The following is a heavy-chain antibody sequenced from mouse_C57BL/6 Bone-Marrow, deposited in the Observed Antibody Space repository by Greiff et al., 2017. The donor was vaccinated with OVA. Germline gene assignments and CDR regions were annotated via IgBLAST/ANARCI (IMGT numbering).Heavy chain of an antibody. D-gene: IGHD1-1*01. V-gene: IGHV1-81*01. CDR1: GYTFTSYG. CDR3: ARKRITTVVAKDYFDY. J-gene: IGHJ2*01. CDR2: IYPRSGYT. Sequence: VQLQQSGAELARPGASVKLSCKASGYTFTSYGISWVKQRNGQGLEWIGEIYPRSGYTYYNEKFKGKATLTADKSSSTAYMELRSLTSEDSAVYVCARKRITTVVAKDYFDYGGQGTTLTVSS.